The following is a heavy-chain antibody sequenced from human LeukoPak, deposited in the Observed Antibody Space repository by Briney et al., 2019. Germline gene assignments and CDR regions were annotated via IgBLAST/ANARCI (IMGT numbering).Heavy chain of an antibody. J-gene: IGHJ1*01. CDR3: ARGSDYYDSSVYFQH. Sequence: PSETLSLTCAVYDGSFSGYYWSWIRQPPGKGLKWIGYIYYSGSTNYNPSLKSRVTISVDTSKNQFSLKLSSVTAADTAVYYCARGSDYYDSSVYFQHWGQGTLVTVSS. CDR1: DGSFSGYY. CDR2: IYYSGST. D-gene: IGHD3-22*01. V-gene: IGHV4-59*01.